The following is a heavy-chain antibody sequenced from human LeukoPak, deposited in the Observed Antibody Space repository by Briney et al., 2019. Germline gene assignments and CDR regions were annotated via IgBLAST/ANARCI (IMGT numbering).Heavy chain of an antibody. CDR3: ARDHRWELPGGGSRYSFDP. CDR1: GFTFSSYS. Sequence: PGGSLRLSCAASGFTFSSYSMNWVRQAPGKGLEWVSYISSSSSTIYYADSVKGRFTISRDNAKNSLYLQMNSLRAEDTAVYYCARDHRWELPGGGSRYSFDPWGQGTLVTVSS. D-gene: IGHD1-26*01. CDR2: ISSSSSTI. J-gene: IGHJ5*02. V-gene: IGHV3-48*01.